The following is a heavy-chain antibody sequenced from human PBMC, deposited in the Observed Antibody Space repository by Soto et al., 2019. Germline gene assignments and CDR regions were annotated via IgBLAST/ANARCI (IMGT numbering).Heavy chain of an antibody. J-gene: IGHJ6*02. Sequence: QVQLQESGPGLVKPSQTLSLTCTVSGGSISSGGYYWSWIRQHPGKGLEWIGYIYYSVSTYYNPSLKSRVTISVDTSKNQFSLKLSSVTAADTAVYYCARDQGGGNYYDSSGYYYYYYGMDVWGQGTTVTVSS. CDR3: ARDQGGGNYYDSSGYYYYYYGMDV. V-gene: IGHV4-31*03. D-gene: IGHD3-22*01. CDR2: IYYSVST. CDR1: GGSISSGGYY.